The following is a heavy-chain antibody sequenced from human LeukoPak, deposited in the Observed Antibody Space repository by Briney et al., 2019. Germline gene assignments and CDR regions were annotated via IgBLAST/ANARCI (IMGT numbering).Heavy chain of an antibody. J-gene: IGHJ6*03. D-gene: IGHD3-16*01. CDR1: GYTFTSYG. V-gene: IGHV1-18*01. Sequence: GASVKVSCKTSGYTFTSYGISWVRQAPGQGLEWMGWISGYNGNTVYAQKLQGRVIMTTDTSTSTAYMGLGSLRSDDTAMYYCARDRYDYLYYMDVWGKGTTVTVSS. CDR3: ARDRYDYLYYMDV. CDR2: ISGYNGNT.